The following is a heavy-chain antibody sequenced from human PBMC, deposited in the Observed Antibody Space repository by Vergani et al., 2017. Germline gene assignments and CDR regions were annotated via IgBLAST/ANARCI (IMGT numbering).Heavy chain of an antibody. CDR2: IYYSGST. Sequence: QLQLQESGPGLVKPSETLSLTCTVSGGSISSSSYYWGWIRQPPGKGLEWIGSIYYSGSTYYNPSLKSRVTISVDASKNQFSLKLSSVTAADTAVYDCARVAYYYDSSGYRYYFDYWGQGTLVTVSS. CDR1: GGSISSSSYY. V-gene: IGHV4-39*07. CDR3: ARVAYYYDSSGYRYYFDY. J-gene: IGHJ4*02. D-gene: IGHD3-22*01.